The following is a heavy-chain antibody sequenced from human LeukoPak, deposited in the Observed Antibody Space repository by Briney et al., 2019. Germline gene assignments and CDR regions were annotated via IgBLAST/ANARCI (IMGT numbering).Heavy chain of an antibody. J-gene: IGHJ3*02. Sequence: GGSLRLSCAASGFTFINAWMAWVRQAPGKGLEWVGRIKAKAHGGTIEYAAPVKGRFTISRDDSKNTLYLQMNSLRAEDTAVYYCARDSIYYDSSGYPSDAFDIWGQGTMVTVSS. CDR1: GFTFINAW. CDR2: IKAKAHGGTI. CDR3: ARDSIYYDSSGYPSDAFDI. D-gene: IGHD3-22*01. V-gene: IGHV3-15*05.